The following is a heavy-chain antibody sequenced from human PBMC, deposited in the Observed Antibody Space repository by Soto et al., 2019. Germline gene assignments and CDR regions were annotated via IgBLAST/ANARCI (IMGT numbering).Heavy chain of an antibody. Sequence: ASVKVSCKASGYTFTGYYMHWVRQAPGQGLEWMGWINPNSGGTNYAQKFQGRVTMTRDTSISTAYMELNRLRSDDTAVYYCARDLGIVVVPAAIGCDYWGQGTLVTVSS. CDR2: INPNSGGT. D-gene: IGHD2-2*01. CDR1: GYTFTGYY. J-gene: IGHJ4*02. V-gene: IGHV1-2*02. CDR3: ARDLGIVVVPAAIGCDY.